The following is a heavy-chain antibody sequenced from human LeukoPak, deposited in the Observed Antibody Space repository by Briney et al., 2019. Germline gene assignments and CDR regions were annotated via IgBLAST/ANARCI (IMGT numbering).Heavy chain of an antibody. Sequence: GSLRLSCAASGFTFSSYGMHWVRQAPGKGLEWVAFIRYDGSNKCYADSVKGRFTISRDNSKNTLYLQMNSLRAEDTAVYYCAKDPSAAGTASYFQHWGQGTLVTVSS. D-gene: IGHD6-13*01. CDR1: GFTFSSYG. V-gene: IGHV3-30*02. CDR2: IRYDGSNK. J-gene: IGHJ1*01. CDR3: AKDPSAAGTASYFQH.